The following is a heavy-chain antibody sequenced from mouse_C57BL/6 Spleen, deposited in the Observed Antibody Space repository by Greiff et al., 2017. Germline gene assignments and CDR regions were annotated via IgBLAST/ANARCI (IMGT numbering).Heavy chain of an antibody. Sequence: VQLQQSGPELVKPGASVKISCKASGYSFTDYNMNWVKQSHGKSLEWIGVINPNYGTTSYNQKFKGKATLTVDQSSSTAYMQLNILKSEDSAVXYCTRTVVDGWYCDVWGTGTTVTVSS. D-gene: IGHD1-1*01. J-gene: IGHJ1*03. V-gene: IGHV1-39*01. CDR1: GYSFTDYN. CDR2: INPNYGTT. CDR3: TRTVVDGWYCDV.